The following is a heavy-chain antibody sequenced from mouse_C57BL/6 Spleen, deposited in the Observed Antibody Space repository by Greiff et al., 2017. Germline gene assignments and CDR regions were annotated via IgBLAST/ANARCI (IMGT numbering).Heavy chain of an antibody. J-gene: IGHJ3*01. Sequence: QVQLQQSGAELVRPGASVTLSCKASGYTFTDYEMHWVKQTPVHGLEWIGAIDPETGGTAYNQKFKGKAILTADKSSSTAYMELRSLTSEDSAAYYCTSPYYYGNYGAWFAYWGQGTLVTVSA. CDR3: TSPYYYGNYGAWFAY. V-gene: IGHV1-15*01. CDR2: IDPETGGT. CDR1: GYTFTDYE. D-gene: IGHD2-1*01.